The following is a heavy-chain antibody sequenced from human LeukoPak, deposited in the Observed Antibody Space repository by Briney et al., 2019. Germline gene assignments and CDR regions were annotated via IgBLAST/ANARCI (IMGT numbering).Heavy chain of an antibody. CDR2: INPNSGGT. D-gene: IGHD2-2*01. Sequence: ASVKVSCKASGYTFTGYYMHWVRQAPGQGLEWMGWINPNSGGTNYARKFQGRVTMTRDTSISTAYMELSRLRSDDTAVYYCARDRGICSSTSCRPTYGMDVWGQGTTVTVSS. V-gene: IGHV1-2*02. J-gene: IGHJ6*02. CDR3: ARDRGICSSTSCRPTYGMDV. CDR1: GYTFTGYY.